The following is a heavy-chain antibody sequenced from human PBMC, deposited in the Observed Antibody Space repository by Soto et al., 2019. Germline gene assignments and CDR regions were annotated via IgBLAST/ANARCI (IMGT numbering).Heavy chain of an antibody. CDR2: IYWDDSK. CDR1: GFSLTTDRVG. D-gene: IGHD1-26*01. J-gene: IGHJ4*02. CDR3: AHAYGGRSLY. Sequence: QITLKESGPTLVKPTQTLTLTCTFSGFSLTTDRVGVGWIRQPPGEALEWLAVIYWDDSKTYRPSLESRLTITKDTSKNHVALTFTNMDSLDTATYYCAHAYGGRSLYWGQGTLVTVSS. V-gene: IGHV2-5*02.